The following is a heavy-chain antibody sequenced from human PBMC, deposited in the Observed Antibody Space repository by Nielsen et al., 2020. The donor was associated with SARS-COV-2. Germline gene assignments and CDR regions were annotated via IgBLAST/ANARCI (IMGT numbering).Heavy chain of an antibody. CDR1: SDTLAQFS. D-gene: IGHD3-3*01. J-gene: IGHJ1*01. CDR2: FDPQDGET. CDR3: ATDSPFGVVIYALAH. Sequence: ASVKVSCKVPSDTLAQFSMHWVRQAPGKALEWMGEFDPQDGETTYSPKFQGRVTMTEDTSIDTAYLTLSGLRSDDTAVYYCATDSPFGVVIYALAHWGQGTLVTVSS. V-gene: IGHV1-24*01.